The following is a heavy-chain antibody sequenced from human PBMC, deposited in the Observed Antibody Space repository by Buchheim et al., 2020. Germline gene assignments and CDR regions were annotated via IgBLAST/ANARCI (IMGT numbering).Heavy chain of an antibody. CDR2: IYHIGIT. Sequence: QVQLQESGPGLVKPSETLSLTCTVSGGSISSYYWCWIRQPPGKGLEWIGFIYHIGITDYNPPLKSRVTISVATSKNQFSLTLSSVTAADTAVYYCAGSSRRGITIDYWGQGTL. CDR3: AGSSRRGITIDY. J-gene: IGHJ4*02. CDR1: GGSISSYY. D-gene: IGHD3-10*01. V-gene: IGHV4-59*08.